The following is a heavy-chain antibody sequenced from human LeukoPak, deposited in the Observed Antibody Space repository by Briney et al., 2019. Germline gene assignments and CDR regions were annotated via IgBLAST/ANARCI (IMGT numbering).Heavy chain of an antibody. V-gene: IGHV3-21*01. CDR2: ISSSGSYI. J-gene: IGHJ4*02. D-gene: IGHD6-13*01. CDR3: ARRPSSSCVDY. Sequence: PGGSLRLSCAASGFTFSDYYMNWVRQAPGKGLEWVSSISSSGSYIYYADSLKGRFTISRDNAKNSLYLQMNSLRAEDTAVYYCARRPSSSCVDYWGQGTLVTVSS. CDR1: GFTFSDYY.